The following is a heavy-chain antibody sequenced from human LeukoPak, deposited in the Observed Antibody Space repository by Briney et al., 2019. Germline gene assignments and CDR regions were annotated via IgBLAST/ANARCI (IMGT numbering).Heavy chain of an antibody. CDR2: IYYSGST. V-gene: IGHV4-59*01. CDR1: GGSISSYY. Sequence: PSETLSLTCTVSGGSISSYYWSWIRQPPGKGLEWIGYIYYSGSTNYNPSLKSRVTISVDTSKNQFSLKLSSVTAADTAVYYCARGRRGYYDSSGYYDYWGQETLVTVSS. J-gene: IGHJ4*02. D-gene: IGHD3-22*01. CDR3: ARGRRGYYDSSGYYDY.